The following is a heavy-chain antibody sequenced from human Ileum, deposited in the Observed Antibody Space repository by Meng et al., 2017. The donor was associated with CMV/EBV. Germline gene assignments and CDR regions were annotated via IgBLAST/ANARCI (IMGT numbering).Heavy chain of an antibody. CDR2: VHYSGST. D-gene: IGHD5-24*01. CDR3: ARPSTIIAARAAFDV. Sequence: SETLSLTCTVTGFSITSTSYYWGWIRQPPGKGLEWIGSVHYSGSTYYTPSLKSRASISVDTSKNQFSLKLRSVTAADTAVYYCARPSTIIAARAAFDVWGQGILVTVSS. V-gene: IGHV4-39*07. J-gene: IGHJ3*01. CDR1: GFSITSTSYY.